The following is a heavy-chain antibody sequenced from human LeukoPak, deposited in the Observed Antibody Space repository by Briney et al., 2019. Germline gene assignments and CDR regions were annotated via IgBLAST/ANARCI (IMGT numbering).Heavy chain of an antibody. CDR3: ARDGRKKDTAIY. CDR1: GGSISSGDYY. Sequence: PSETLSLTCTVSGGSISSGDYYWSWIRQPPRKGLEWIGYIDYSGSTYYNPSLKSRVTISVDTSKNQFSLKLSSVTAADTAVYYCARDGRKKDTAIYWGQGTLVTVSP. CDR2: IDYSGST. D-gene: IGHD5-18*01. V-gene: IGHV4-30-4*01. J-gene: IGHJ4*02.